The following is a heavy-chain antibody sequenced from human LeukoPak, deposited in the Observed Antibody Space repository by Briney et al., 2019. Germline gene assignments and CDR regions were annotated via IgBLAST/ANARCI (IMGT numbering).Heavy chain of an antibody. CDR1: GFTFDDYA. V-gene: IGHV3-43D*03. Sequence: PGGSLRLSCAASGFTFDDYAMHWVRQAPGKGLEWVSLISWDGGSTYYADSVKGRFTISRDNSKNSLYLQMDSLRAEDTALYYCAKEAVAGQDYFDYWGQGTLVTVSS. CDR2: ISWDGGST. CDR3: AKEAVAGQDYFDY. D-gene: IGHD6-19*01. J-gene: IGHJ4*02.